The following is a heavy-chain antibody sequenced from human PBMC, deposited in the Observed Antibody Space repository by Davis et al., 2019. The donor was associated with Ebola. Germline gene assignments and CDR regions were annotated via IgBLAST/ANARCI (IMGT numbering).Heavy chain of an antibody. Sequence: PSETLSLTCTVSGGSISNSYWSWIRQPPGKGLEWVGYIYYTGNTKYNPSLKSRVTMSVDTSKNQFSLKLSSVTAADTAVYYCARDRRQSYGAGVIDEYYGMDVWGQGTTVTVSS. CDR1: GGSISNSY. J-gene: IGHJ6*02. CDR2: IYYTGNT. V-gene: IGHV4-59*12. D-gene: IGHD3-10*01. CDR3: ARDRRQSYGAGVIDEYYGMDV.